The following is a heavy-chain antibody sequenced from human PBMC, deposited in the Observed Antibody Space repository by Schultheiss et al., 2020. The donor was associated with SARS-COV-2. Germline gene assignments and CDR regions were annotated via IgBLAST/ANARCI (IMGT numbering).Heavy chain of an antibody. J-gene: IGHJ6*02. D-gene: IGHD6-13*01. Sequence: SETLSLTCTVSGGSISSYYWSWIRQPPGKGLEWIGRIYTSGSTNYNPSLKSRVTISVDTSKNQFSLKLSSVTAADTAVYYCASRIAAADSHYYGMDVWGQGTTFTVLL. CDR3: ASRIAAADSHYYGMDV. CDR1: GGSISSYY. CDR2: IYTSGST. V-gene: IGHV4-4*08.